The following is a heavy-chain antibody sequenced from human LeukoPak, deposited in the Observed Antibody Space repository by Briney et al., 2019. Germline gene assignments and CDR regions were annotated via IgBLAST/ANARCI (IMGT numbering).Heavy chain of an antibody. D-gene: IGHD6-19*01. V-gene: IGHV3-23*01. CDR3: AKYNSDWYDDY. CDR2: ISGSRGST. J-gene: IGHJ4*02. Sequence: GGSLRLSCAASGFTFYSYAMTWVRQAPGKGLEWVSAISGSRGSTYYADSVKGRFTISRDNSKNTLYLQMSSLRAEDTALYYCAKYNSDWYDDYWGQGTLVTVSS. CDR1: GFTFYSYA.